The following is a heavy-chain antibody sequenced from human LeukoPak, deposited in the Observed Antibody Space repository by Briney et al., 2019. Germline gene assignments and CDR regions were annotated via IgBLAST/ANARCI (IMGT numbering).Heavy chain of an antibody. CDR2: INQDGSDK. CDR3: ARLGVPTYFDQ. V-gene: IGHV3-7*01. D-gene: IGHD4/OR15-4a*01. Sequence: GGSLRLSCAASGFTFGSYAMTWVRQAPGKGLEWVANINQDGSDKRYVDSVKGRFTVSRDNVENSLYLQMNTLITEDTALYFCARLGVPTYFDQWSQGTLVTVSS. CDR1: GFTFGSYA. J-gene: IGHJ4*02.